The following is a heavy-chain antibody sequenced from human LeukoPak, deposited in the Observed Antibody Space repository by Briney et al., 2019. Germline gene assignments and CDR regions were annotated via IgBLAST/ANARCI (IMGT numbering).Heavy chain of an antibody. D-gene: IGHD2-21*02. J-gene: IGHJ4*02. Sequence: SETLSLTCAVYGGSFSGYYWSWIRQPPGKGLEWIGEINHSGSTNYNPSLKSRVTISVDTSKNQFSLKLSSVTAADTAVYYCARGSTSDSAGEGYWGQGTLVTVSS. CDR2: INHSGST. CDR3: ARGSTSDSAGEGY. V-gene: IGHV4-34*01. CDR1: GGSFSGYY.